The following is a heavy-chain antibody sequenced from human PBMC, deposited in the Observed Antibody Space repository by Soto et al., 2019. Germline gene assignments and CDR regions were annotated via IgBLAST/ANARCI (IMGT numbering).Heavy chain of an antibody. J-gene: IGHJ4*02. Sequence: QVQLVQSGAEVKKPGASVKVSCKASGYTFTSYDINWVRQATGQGLEWMGWMNPNSGNTGYAQKFQGRVTMTRNTSISTAYKEQTSLRAKNTAVYYSARGITIIGVGSRGRGQGTLITVSS. CDR3: ARGITIIGVGSRG. CDR1: GYTFTSYD. CDR2: MNPNSGNT. D-gene: IGHD3-3*01. V-gene: IGHV1-8*01.